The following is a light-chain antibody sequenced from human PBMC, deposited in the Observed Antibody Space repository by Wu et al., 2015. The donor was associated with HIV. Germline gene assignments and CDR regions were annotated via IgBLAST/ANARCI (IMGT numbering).Light chain of an antibody. CDR2: GAS. J-gene: IGKJ2*03. V-gene: IGKV3-15*01. Sequence: EIVMTRSPATLSVSPGERATLSCRASQSVSSNLAWYQQKPGQAPRLLIYGASTRATGIPARFSGSGSGTEFTLTISSLQSEDFAVYYCQQYNNWPSGSFGQGTKLEIK. CDR3: QQYNNWPSGS. CDR1: QSVSSN.